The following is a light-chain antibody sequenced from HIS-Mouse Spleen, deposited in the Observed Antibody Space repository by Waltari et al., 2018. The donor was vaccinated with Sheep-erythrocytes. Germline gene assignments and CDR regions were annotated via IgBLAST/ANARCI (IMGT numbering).Light chain of an antibody. Sequence: ELVLTQSPATLSLSPGERATLSCSASQSVSSYLAWYQPNPGQAPRLLIYDASNRATGIPARFSGSGSGTDFTLTISSLEPEDFAVYYCQQRSNWYTFGQGTKLEIK. J-gene: IGKJ2*01. V-gene: IGKV3-11*01. CDR2: DAS. CDR1: QSVSSY. CDR3: QQRSNWYT.